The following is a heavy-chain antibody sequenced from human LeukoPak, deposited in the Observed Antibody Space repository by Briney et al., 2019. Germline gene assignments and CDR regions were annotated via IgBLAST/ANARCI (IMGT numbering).Heavy chain of an antibody. D-gene: IGHD5-12*01. CDR2: ISAYNGNT. J-gene: IGHJ4*02. CDR1: GYTFTSYG. V-gene: IGHV1-18*01. Sequence: ASVRVSCKASGYTFTSYGINWVRQAPGQGLEWMGWISAYNGNTNYAQKLQGRVTMTTDTSTSTAYMELRSLRSDDTAVYYCARDDALVATGSFDYWGQGTLVTVSS. CDR3: ARDDALVATGSFDY.